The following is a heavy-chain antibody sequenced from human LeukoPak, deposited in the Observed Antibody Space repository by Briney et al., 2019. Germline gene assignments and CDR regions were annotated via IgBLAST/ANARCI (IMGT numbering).Heavy chain of an antibody. J-gene: IGHJ6*03. Sequence: PSETLSLTCTVSGGSISSTSYYWGWIRQPPGKGLEWIGSIYYSWDTYYNPSLKSRVTISVDTSKNQFSLKMSSVTAADTAVYFCARGGPPGYYYDYYMDVWGKGTTVTISS. CDR2: IYYSWDT. CDR1: GGSISSTSYY. CDR3: ARGGPPGYYYDYYMDV. V-gene: IGHV4-39*07.